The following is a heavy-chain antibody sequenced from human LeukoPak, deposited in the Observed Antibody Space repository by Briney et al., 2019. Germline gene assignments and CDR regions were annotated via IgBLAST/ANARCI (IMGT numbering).Heavy chain of an antibody. Sequence: PSETLSLTCTVSGGSVSSGDYYWTWIRQPAGKGLEWIGRIYTSGSTSYSPSLKSRVTISLDTSKNQFSLRLSSVTAADTAVYYCARGGTGLIDYWGQGTLVTVSS. CDR3: ARGGTGLIDY. V-gene: IGHV4-61*02. J-gene: IGHJ4*02. CDR2: IYTSGST. D-gene: IGHD3/OR15-3a*01. CDR1: GGSVSSGDYY.